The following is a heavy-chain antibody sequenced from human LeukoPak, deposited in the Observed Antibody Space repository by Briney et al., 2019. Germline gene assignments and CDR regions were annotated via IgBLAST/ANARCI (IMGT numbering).Heavy chain of an antibody. Sequence: GASVKVSCKASGDTFSSYAISWVRQAPGQGLEWMGRIIPIFGTANYAQKFQGRVTITTDESTSTAYMELSSLRSEDTAVYYCAADYYDSSGYYNWGQGTLVTVSS. J-gene: IGHJ4*02. CDR2: IIPIFGTA. V-gene: IGHV1-69*05. D-gene: IGHD3-22*01. CDR3: AADYYDSSGYYN. CDR1: GDTFSSYA.